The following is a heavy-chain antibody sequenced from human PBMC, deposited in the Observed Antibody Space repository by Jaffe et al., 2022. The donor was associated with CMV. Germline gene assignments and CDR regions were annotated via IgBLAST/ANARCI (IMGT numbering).Heavy chain of an antibody. CDR1: GFTLSSYA. Sequence: EVDLLESGGGLVQPGGSQRLSCVASGFTLSSYAMSWVRQAPGKGLEWVSIIGGTDITTYYADSVKGRFTISRDNSKNTLYLQMNSLRAEDTAVYYCARDRHCPTTTCYPEYFQDWGQGTLVTVSS. D-gene: IGHD2-2*01. CDR3: ARDRHCPTTTCYPEYFQD. CDR2: IGGTDITT. V-gene: IGHV3-23*01. J-gene: IGHJ1*01.